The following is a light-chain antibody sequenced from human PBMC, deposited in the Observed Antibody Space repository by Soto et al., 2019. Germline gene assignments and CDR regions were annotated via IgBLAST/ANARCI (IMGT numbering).Light chain of an antibody. Sequence: QLVLTQPPSVSAAPGQTITVSCSGNSSNIGNSYVSWYQQFPGTAPRLLIYDDNKRPSGIRDRFSGSKSGTSATLAITGLQTGDEAVYYCGTWDSSLTNGRAVFGGGTKVPS. J-gene: IGLJ3*02. CDR3: GTWDSSLTNGRAV. V-gene: IGLV1-51*01. CDR1: SSNIGNSY. CDR2: DDN.